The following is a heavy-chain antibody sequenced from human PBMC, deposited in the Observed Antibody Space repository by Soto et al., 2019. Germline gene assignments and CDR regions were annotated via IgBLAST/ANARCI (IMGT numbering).Heavy chain of an antibody. CDR2: ISFDGVNK. Sequence: PGGSLRLSCAASGFTFNSYPMHWVRQAPGKGLEWVAVISFDGVNKYYADSVEGRFTISRDNSRNTLYLQMNSLRTEDTAVYYCARSVYGAGSPFDSWGQGPLVTVSS. V-gene: IGHV3-30-3*01. D-gene: IGHD3-10*01. CDR3: ARSVYGAGSPFDS. J-gene: IGHJ4*02. CDR1: GFTFNSYP.